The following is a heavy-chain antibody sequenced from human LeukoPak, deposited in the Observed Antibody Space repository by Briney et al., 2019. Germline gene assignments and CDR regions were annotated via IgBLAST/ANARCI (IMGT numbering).Heavy chain of an antibody. CDR2: INPNSGGT. CDR1: GYTFTGYY. D-gene: IGHD3-10*01. CDR3: ARSNFYYYGSGSSIISDAFDI. J-gene: IGHJ3*02. V-gene: IGHV1-2*02. Sequence: ASVKVSCKASGYTFTGYYMHWVRQAPGQGLEWMGWINPNSGGTNYAQKFQGKVTMTRDTSISTAYMELSRLRSDDTAVYYCARSNFYYYGSGSSIISDAFDIWGQGTMVTVSS.